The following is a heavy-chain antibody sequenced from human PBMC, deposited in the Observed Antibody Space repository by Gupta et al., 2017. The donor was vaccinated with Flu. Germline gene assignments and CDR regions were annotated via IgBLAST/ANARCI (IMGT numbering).Heavy chain of an antibody. CDR3: TDRSSADNSYYYYVGG. J-gene: IGHJ6*03. D-gene: IGHD3-22*01. CDR2: ITSSNDSGGKT. V-gene: IGHV3-23*01. Sequence: SSYVITWVRRAPGMGLEWVSPITSSNDSGGKTCYADAVKGRSTISRDYSKNTLYLKMNILIAVDTAVSYCTDRSSADNSYYYYVGGWGKGTTVIVSS. CDR1: SSYV.